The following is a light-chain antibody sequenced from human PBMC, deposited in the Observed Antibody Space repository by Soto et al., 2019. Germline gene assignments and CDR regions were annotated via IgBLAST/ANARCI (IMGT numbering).Light chain of an antibody. J-gene: IGKJ1*01. CDR1: QGIRSY. CDR3: QQSYTTPQT. Sequence: IQLTQSPSSLSASVGDRVTITCRASQGIRSYLAWYQQKPGKAPKLLIYTASTLQSGVPSRFSGSGSGTDFTLTINSLQPEDFATYYCQQSYTTPQTFGQGTRWIS. CDR2: TAS. V-gene: IGKV1-39*01.